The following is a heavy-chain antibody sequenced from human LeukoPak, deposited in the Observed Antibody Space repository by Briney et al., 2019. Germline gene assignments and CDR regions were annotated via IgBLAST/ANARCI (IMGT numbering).Heavy chain of an antibody. J-gene: IGHJ4*02. Sequence: GASVKVSCKASGYTFTGYYMHWVRQAPGQGLEWMGWINPNSGGTNYAQKFQGRVTMTRDTSISTAYMELSRLRSDDTAVYYCARDSYLRYNWNDHPYYFDYWGQGTLVTVSS. CDR2: INPNSGGT. D-gene: IGHD1-1*01. CDR1: GYTFTGYY. V-gene: IGHV1-2*02. CDR3: ARDSYLRYNWNDHPYYFDY.